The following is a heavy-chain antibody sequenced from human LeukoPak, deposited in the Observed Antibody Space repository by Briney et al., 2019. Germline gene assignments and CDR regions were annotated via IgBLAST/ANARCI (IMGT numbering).Heavy chain of an antibody. CDR2: NYYSGST. CDR3: ARDYNWNFQSAFDY. J-gene: IGHJ4*02. D-gene: IGHD1-7*01. V-gene: IGHV4-39*07. Sequence: AETLSLTCSLSGGSISSSSYYWGWIRQPPGKGREGNVSNYYSGSTYYNPSLKSRVTISVDTSKNQFSLKLSSVTAADTAVYYCARDYNWNFQSAFDYWGQGTLVTVSS. CDR1: GGSISSSSYY.